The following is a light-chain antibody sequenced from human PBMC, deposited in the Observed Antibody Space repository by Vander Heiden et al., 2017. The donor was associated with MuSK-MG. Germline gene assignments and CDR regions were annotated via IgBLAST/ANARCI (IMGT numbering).Light chain of an antibody. CDR3: QRSDSTART. Sequence: DIQMTQSPSSLSASVGDRVTITCRASQSISSYLNWDQQKLGKAPNLLIYAASSLQSGVPSRFSGSRSGTDFTLTISSLQHEDFATYYCQRSDSTARTFGPGTKVEIK. J-gene: IGKJ1*01. CDR1: QSISSY. CDR2: AAS. V-gene: IGKV1-39*01.